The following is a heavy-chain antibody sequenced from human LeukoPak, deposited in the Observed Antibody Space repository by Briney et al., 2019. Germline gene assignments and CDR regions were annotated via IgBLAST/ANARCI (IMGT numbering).Heavy chain of an antibody. CDR1: GYTLTELS. V-gene: IGHV1-24*01. CDR2: FDPEDGET. Sequence: ASVKVSCKVSGYTLTELSTHWVRQAPGKGLEWMGGFDPEDGETIYAQKFQGRVTMTEDTSTDTAYMELSSLRSEDTAVYYCARHPDYYGTYYFDYWGQGTLVTVSS. D-gene: IGHD3-22*01. CDR3: ARHPDYYGTYYFDY. J-gene: IGHJ4*02.